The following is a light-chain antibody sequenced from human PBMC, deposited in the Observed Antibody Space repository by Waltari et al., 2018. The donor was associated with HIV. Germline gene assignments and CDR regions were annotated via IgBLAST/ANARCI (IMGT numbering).Light chain of an antibody. CDR3: CSYAGSYTWV. CDR2: DVS. CDR1: STAVGGYNY. V-gene: IGLV2-11*01. J-gene: IGLJ3*02. Sequence: QSALTQPRSVSGSPGQSVTISCTGTSTAVGGYNYVPWYQQHPGKVPKLLIYDVSKRPSGVPDRFSGSKSGNTASLTISGLQAEDEADYYCCSYAGSYTWVFGGGTKLTVL.